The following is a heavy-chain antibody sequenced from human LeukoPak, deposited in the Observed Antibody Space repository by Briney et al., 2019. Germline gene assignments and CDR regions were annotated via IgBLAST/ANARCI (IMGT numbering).Heavy chain of an antibody. CDR2: ISSVSTYV. Sequence: PGGSLRLSCAASGYTFSSYSMNWVRQAPGKGLEWVSSISSVSTYVYYADSVKGRFTISRDNAKNSLYLQMNSLRAEDTAVYYCAIKYYDTSGYQDYFYYMDVWGKGTTVTVSS. J-gene: IGHJ6*03. D-gene: IGHD3-22*01. V-gene: IGHV3-21*01. CDR3: AIKYYDTSGYQDYFYYMDV. CDR1: GYTFSSYS.